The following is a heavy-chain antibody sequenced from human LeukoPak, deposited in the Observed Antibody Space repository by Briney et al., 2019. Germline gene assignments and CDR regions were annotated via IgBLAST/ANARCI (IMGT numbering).Heavy chain of an antibody. J-gene: IGHJ4*02. CDR3: AKGGQLGVYYFDY. Sequence: GGSLRLSCAASGFTFSSFALSWVRHAPGKGLEWVSAISGSGAGTYYADSVKGRFTISRDNSKNTLYLQMNSLRVEDTAVYYCAKGGQLGVYYFDYWGQGTLVTVSS. CDR1: GFTFSSFA. V-gene: IGHV3-23*01. CDR2: ISGSGAGT. D-gene: IGHD2-8*02.